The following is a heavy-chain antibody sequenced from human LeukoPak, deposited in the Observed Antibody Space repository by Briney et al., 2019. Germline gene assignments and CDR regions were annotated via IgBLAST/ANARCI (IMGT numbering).Heavy chain of an antibody. Sequence: ASVKVSCETSGYTFTSYYMHWVRQAPGQGLEWMGIINPSGGNTTYAQKFQGRVTMTRDTSTSTVYMELSSLRSEDTALYYCARGDVLDSSVYNWFDPWGQGTLVIVSS. CDR3: ARGDVLDSSVYNWFDP. D-gene: IGHD3-22*01. J-gene: IGHJ5*02. CDR2: INPSGGNT. CDR1: GYTFTSYY. V-gene: IGHV1-46*01.